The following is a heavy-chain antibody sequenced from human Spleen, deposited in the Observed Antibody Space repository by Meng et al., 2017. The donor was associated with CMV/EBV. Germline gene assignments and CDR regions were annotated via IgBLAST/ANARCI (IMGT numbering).Heavy chain of an antibody. J-gene: IGHJ3*02. CDR2: INPNSGGT. D-gene: IGHD1-26*01. CDR1: GYTFTGYY. Sequence: ASVKVSCKASGYTFTGYYMHWVRQAPGQGLEWMGWINPNSGGTNYAQKFQGRVTMTRDTSISTAYMELSRLRSDDTAVYYCARDRGIVGAKPGAFDIWGQGTMVTVSS. CDR3: ARDRGIVGAKPGAFDI. V-gene: IGHV1-2*02.